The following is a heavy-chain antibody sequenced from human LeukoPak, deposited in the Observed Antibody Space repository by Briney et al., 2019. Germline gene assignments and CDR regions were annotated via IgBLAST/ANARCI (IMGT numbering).Heavy chain of an antibody. Sequence: PGGSLRLSCAASGFTFNNHWMHWVRQAPGKGLVWVSRINSDGSTTTYADSVKGRFTISRDNAKNTLYLQMNSLRAEDTAVYYCARARQLAPLFKDHWGQGTLVTVSS. CDR1: GFTFNNHW. CDR2: INSDGSTT. V-gene: IGHV3-74*01. CDR3: ARARQLAPLFKDH. J-gene: IGHJ4*02. D-gene: IGHD1-1*01.